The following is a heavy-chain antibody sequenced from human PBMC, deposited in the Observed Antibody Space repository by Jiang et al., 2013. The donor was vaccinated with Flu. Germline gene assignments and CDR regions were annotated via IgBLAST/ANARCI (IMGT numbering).Heavy chain of an antibody. V-gene: IGHV3-48*03. CDR1: GFTFSDYE. CDR3: VRESRGLAGRPLYYFDL. D-gene: IGHD6-6*01. Sequence: GSQRLDCVASGFTFSDYEMNWVRQAPGKGLEWVSYISSSGSATYFADSVKGRATIYRDNAGKSLYLQLNSLRVEDTAIYYCVRESRGLAGRPLYYFDLWGQGARVTVSS. J-gene: IGHJ4*02. CDR2: ISSSGSAT.